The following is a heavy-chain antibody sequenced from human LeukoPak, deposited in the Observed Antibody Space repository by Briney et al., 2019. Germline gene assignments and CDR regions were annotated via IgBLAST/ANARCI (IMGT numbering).Heavy chain of an antibody. D-gene: IGHD4-17*01. Sequence: GRSLRLSCVASGFTFDDYAMPWVRQAPGKGLEWVSGISWNSGSIGYADSVKGRFTISRDNAKNSLYLQMNSLRAEDTALYYCAKGDYGDLYFDYWGQGTLVTVSS. V-gene: IGHV3-9*01. J-gene: IGHJ4*02. CDR2: ISWNSGSI. CDR3: AKGDYGDLYFDY. CDR1: GFTFDDYA.